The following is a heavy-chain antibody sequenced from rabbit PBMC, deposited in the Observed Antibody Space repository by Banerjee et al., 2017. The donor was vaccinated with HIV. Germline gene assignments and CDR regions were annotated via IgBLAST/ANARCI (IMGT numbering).Heavy chain of an antibody. CDR3: ARAGGFENYFNL. Sequence: QEQLVESGGGLVQPEGSLTLTGKAPCLTLSSSDYMRWVRQAPGKGLEWIGCIVAGSSGTTYYASWAKGRFTISKTSSTTVTLQMTSLTAADTATYFCARAGGFENYFNLWGPGTLVTVS. V-gene: IGHV1S45*01. CDR1: CLTLSSSDY. CDR2: IVAGSSGTT. D-gene: IGHD1-1*01. J-gene: IGHJ4*01.